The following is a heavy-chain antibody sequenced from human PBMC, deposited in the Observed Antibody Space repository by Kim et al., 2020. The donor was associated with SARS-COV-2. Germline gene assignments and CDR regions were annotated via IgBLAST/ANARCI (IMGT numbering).Heavy chain of an antibody. CDR3: TTDRHLLWFGEPSPSDAFDI. CDR1: GFTFSNAW. V-gene: IGHV3-15*01. CDR2: IKSKTDGGTT. Sequence: GGSLRLSCAASGFTFSNAWMSWVRQAPGKGLEWVGRIKSKTDGGTTDYAAPVKGRFTISRDDSKNTLYLQMNSLKTEDTAVYYCTTDRHLLWFGEPSPSDAFDIWGQGTMVTVSS. D-gene: IGHD3-10*01. J-gene: IGHJ3*02.